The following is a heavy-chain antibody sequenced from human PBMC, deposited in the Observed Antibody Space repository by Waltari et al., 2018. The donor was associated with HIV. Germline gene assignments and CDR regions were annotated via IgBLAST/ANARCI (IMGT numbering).Heavy chain of an antibody. V-gene: IGHV1-46*03. CDR3: ANTRVGDFDY. J-gene: IGHJ4*02. CDR1: GYPFTSYY. D-gene: IGHD1-26*01. Sequence: QVLLVQSGAEVKRPGASVMISCEASGYPFTSYYMNWVRQVPGLGLEWMGVINPNSGTSTYAQKCRGRVTMTRDLSTRTYYLELSNLKSDDTAVYFCANTRVGDFDYWGQGTQVTVS. CDR2: INPNSGTS.